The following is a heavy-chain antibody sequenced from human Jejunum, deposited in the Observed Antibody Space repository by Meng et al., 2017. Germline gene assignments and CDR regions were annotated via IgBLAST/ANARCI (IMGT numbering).Heavy chain of an antibody. CDR2: ISSGGSSI. D-gene: IGHD5-12*01. J-gene: IGHJ4*02. Sequence: GGSLRLSYAASGFTISTYSMTWVRQAPGKGLEWVSSISSGGSSIFYADSVRGRFTISRDNSKNSLFLQMDSLRAEDTAVYFCARVVGYSNPPFDYWGQGTLVTVSS. V-gene: IGHV3-21*01. CDR1: GFTISTYS. CDR3: ARVVGYSNPPFDY.